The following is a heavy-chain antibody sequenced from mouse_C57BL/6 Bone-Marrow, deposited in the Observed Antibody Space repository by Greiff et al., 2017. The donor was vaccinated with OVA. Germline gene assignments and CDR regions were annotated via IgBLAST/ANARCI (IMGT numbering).Heavy chain of an antibody. Sequence: EVKLMESGGGLVQPGGSMKLSCVASGFTFSNYWMNWVRQSPEKGLEWVAQIRLKSDNYATHYAESVKGRFTISRDDSKSSVYLQMNNLRAEDTGIYYCTKDGYRAWFAYWGQGTLVTVSA. CDR1: GFTFSNYW. J-gene: IGHJ3*01. D-gene: IGHD2-3*01. CDR2: IRLKSDNYAT. CDR3: TKDGYRAWFAY. V-gene: IGHV6-3*01.